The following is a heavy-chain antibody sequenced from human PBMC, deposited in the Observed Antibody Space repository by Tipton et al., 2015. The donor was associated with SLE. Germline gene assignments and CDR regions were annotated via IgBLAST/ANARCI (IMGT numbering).Heavy chain of an antibody. CDR2: AYTTGSP. V-gene: IGHV4-61*02. D-gene: IGHD2-2*01. J-gene: IGHJ6*02. Sequence: LRLSCTVSGVSISSASYYWNWIRQPAGKGLEWIGRAYTTGSPYYNPSLESRVAISMDTSKNQFSLKLTAVTAADTAVYYCARTLDALDIWGQGTTVVISS. CDR1: GVSISSASYY. CDR3: ARTLDALDI.